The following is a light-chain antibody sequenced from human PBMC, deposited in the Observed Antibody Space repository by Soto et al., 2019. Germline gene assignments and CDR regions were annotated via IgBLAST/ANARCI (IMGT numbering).Light chain of an antibody. J-gene: IGKJ2*01. V-gene: IGKV1-39*01. Sequence: DIQMTQSPSSLSASVGDRVTITCRASQSISSYLNWYQQKPGKAPKLLIYAASTLQSGVPSRFSGSGSGTDFTLTSSSLQPEDFATYYCQQSLSKCLNTFGQGTKLEIK. CDR1: QSISSY. CDR3: QQSLSKCLNT. CDR2: AAS.